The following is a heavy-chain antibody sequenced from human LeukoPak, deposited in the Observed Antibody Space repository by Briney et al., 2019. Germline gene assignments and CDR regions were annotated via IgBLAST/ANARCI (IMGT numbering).Heavy chain of an antibody. J-gene: IGHJ4*02. CDR2: ISRDGGST. V-gene: IGHV3-43*02. D-gene: IGHD3-10*01. Sequence: GGSLRLSCAASGFTFEYYAMHWVRQAPGKGLEWVSLISRDGGSTYYADSVKGRFTISRDNSKNSLYLQMNSLRTEDTALYYCAKDIGEQWFFDYWGQGTLVTVSP. CDR1: GFTFEYYA. CDR3: AKDIGEQWFFDY.